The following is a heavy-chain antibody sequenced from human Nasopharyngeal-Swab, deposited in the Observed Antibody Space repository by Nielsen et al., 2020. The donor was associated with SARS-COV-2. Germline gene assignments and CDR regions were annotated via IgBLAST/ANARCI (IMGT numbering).Heavy chain of an antibody. V-gene: IGHV3-23*01. D-gene: IGHD4-23*01. CDR2: ISGIGGST. Sequence: GGSLRLSCTASGFTFSSYAMSWVRQAPGKGLEWVSEISGIGGSTYYAESVKGRFTISRDNSKNTLYLQMSSLRAEDTAIYYCAKDLGVESPLWFDYWGQGTLLTVSS. CDR1: GFTFSSYA. J-gene: IGHJ4*02. CDR3: AKDLGVESPLWFDY.